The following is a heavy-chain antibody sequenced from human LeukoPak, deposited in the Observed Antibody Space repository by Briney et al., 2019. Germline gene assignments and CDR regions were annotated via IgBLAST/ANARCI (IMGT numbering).Heavy chain of an antibody. D-gene: IGHD3-10*01. Sequence: TGGSLRLSCAASGFTVRDNYMSWIRQPAGKGLEWIGRIYFTGTITYNPSLESRVTMSIDTSKNQFSLKLNSLTAADTAVYYCARDSGTTGEVKFDPWGQGTLVTVSS. CDR3: ARDSGTTGEVKFDP. CDR1: GFTVRDNY. V-gene: IGHV4-4*07. CDR2: IYFTGTI. J-gene: IGHJ5*02.